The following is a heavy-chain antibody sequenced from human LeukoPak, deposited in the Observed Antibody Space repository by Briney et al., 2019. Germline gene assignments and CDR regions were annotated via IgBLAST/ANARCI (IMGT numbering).Heavy chain of an antibody. V-gene: IGHV4-59*01. D-gene: IGHD3-10*01. CDR1: GGSISSYY. J-gene: IGHJ4*02. Sequence: SETLSLTCTVSGGSISSYYWSWIRQPPGKGLEWIGYIYYSGRTNYNPSLKSRVTISVDTSKNQFSLKLSSVTAADTAVYYCARDYYGSGSYFPIWGQGTLVTVSS. CDR3: ARDYYGSGSYFPI. CDR2: IYYSGRT.